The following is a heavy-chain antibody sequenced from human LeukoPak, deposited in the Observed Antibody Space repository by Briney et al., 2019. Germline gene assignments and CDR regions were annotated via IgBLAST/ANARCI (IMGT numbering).Heavy chain of an antibody. CDR1: GGSFSGYY. D-gene: IGHD3-9*01. CDR3: ARGKGYDILTGFDY. V-gene: IGHV4-34*01. Sequence: PSETLSLTCAVYGGSFSGYYWSWIRQPPGKGLEWIGEINHSGSTNYNPSLKSRVTISVDTSKNQFSLKLSSVTAADTAVYYCARGKGYDILTGFDYWGRGTLVTVSS. J-gene: IGHJ4*02. CDR2: INHSGST.